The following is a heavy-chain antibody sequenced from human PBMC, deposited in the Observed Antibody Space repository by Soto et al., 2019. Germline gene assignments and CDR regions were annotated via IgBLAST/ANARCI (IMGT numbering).Heavy chain of an antibody. CDR3: ARGKGMEENSYHYGLDI. J-gene: IGHJ6*01. CDR1: GYTFTTHA. Sequence: GSVKVSFNASGYTFTTHAMHLVRQAPGQSLEWIGWINGGTGQTKHSQRFQGRVNITRDTSASTAYMELRSLRSEDTAVYYCARGKGMEENSYHYGLDIWGQGTPVTVSS. D-gene: IGHD1-1*01. V-gene: IGHV1-3*01. CDR2: INGGTGQT.